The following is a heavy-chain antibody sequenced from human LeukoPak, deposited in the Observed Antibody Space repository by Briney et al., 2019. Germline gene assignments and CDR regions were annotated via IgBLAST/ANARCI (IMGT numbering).Heavy chain of an antibody. CDR1: GFTFSSYG. CDR3: ERLRRNSDRSGFYYYYDY. D-gene: IGHD3-22*01. Sequence: GGSLRLSCAASGFTFSSYGIHWGRQAPGKGLEWVAFIRYDGGVEYYADSVKGRFTISRDNSKNTLYLQMNSLRTEDTAVYYCERLRRNSDRSGFYYYYDYWGQGTLVTVSS. J-gene: IGHJ4*02. CDR2: IRYDGGVE. V-gene: IGHV3-30*02.